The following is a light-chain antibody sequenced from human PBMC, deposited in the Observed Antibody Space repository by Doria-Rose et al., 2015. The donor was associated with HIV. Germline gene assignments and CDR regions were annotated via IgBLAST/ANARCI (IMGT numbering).Light chain of an antibody. V-gene: IGKV3-15*01. J-gene: IGKJ5*01. Sequence: DIVMTQSPETLSVSPGESATLSCRASQSVSTDLAWYQHKPGQAPRLLIWGASTRATGIPARFSGSGSGTEFTLTISSLQSEDSAIYFCHQYNNWPTFGQGTRLDIK. CDR3: HQYNNWPT. CDR1: QSVSTD. CDR2: GAS.